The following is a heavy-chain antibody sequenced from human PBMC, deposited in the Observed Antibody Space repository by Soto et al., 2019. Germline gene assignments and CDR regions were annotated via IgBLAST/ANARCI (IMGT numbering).Heavy chain of an antibody. CDR3: ARVDIAVVPSTTFDY. Sequence: QLQLQESGPGLVKPSETLSLTCTVSGGSISSISYYWGWIRQPPGKGLEWIGSIKYSGHTFYNPSLKSRVTMSVDTSKTQFSLMLSSVTDAETAVYYCARVDIAVVPSTTFDYWGQGTLVTVSS. J-gene: IGHJ4*02. CDR2: IKYSGHT. CDR1: GGSISSISYY. D-gene: IGHD2-2*01. V-gene: IGHV4-39*01.